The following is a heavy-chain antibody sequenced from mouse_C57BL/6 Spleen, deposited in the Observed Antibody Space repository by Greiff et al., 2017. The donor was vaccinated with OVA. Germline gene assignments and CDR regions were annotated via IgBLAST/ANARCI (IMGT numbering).Heavy chain of an antibody. CDR3: ARNGNLLAMDY. V-gene: IGHV1-69*01. J-gene: IGHJ4*01. CDR2: IDPSDSYT. CDR1: GYTFTSYW. D-gene: IGHD2-1*01. Sequence: VQLQQPGAELVMPGASVKLSCKASGYTFTSYWMHWVKQRPGQGLEWIGEIDPSDSYTNYNQKFKGKSTLTVDKSSSTAYMQLSSLTSEDSAVYYCARNGNLLAMDYWGQGTSVTGSS.